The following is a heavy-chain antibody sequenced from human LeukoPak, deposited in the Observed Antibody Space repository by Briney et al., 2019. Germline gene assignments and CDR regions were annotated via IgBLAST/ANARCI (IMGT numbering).Heavy chain of an antibody. CDR1: GGSISSYY. Sequence: SETLSLTCTVSGGSISSYYWSWIRQPAGKGLEWIGRIYTSGSTNYNPSLKSRVTISVDTSKNQFSLKLSSVTAADTAVYFCAREGRRWGITPAGTDYWGQGTLVTVSS. CDR2: IYTSGST. CDR3: AREGRRWGITPAGTDY. V-gene: IGHV4-4*07. D-gene: IGHD6-13*01. J-gene: IGHJ4*02.